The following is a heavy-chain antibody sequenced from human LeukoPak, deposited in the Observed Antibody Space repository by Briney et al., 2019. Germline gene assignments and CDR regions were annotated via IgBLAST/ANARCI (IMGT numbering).Heavy chain of an antibody. V-gene: IGHV3-64D*06. CDR3: VRGTGY. Sequence: VGSLRLSCSVSGFTFSTFVMHGVGQARRKGMEYVSAISSNGDNTYYADSVKGRFTISRDNSKNTLYLQMSSLRADDTAVYYCVRGTGYWGQGTLVTVSS. CDR2: ISSNGDNT. J-gene: IGHJ4*02. CDR1: GFTFSTFV.